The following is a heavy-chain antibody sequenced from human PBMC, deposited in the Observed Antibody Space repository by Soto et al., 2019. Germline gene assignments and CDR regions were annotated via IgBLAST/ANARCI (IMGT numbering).Heavy chain of an antibody. V-gene: IGHV1-69*01. CDR1: GGTFSSYA. D-gene: IGHD2-2*02. CDR3: AGKGGDCSITSCYNRAADFQH. J-gene: IGHJ1*01. Sequence: QVQLVQSGAEVKKPGSSVKVSCKASGGTFSSYAISWVRQAPGQGLEWMGGIIPIFGTANYAQKFQGRVTTAADYSTRTSYMERSSLRSEDTAVYYCAGKGGDCSITSCYNRAADFQHWGQGTLVTVSS. CDR2: IIPIFGTA.